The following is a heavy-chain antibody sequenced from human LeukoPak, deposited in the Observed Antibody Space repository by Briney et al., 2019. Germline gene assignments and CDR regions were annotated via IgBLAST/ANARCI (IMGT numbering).Heavy chain of an antibody. CDR3: ARAGRAYSSSWYWFDP. Sequence: ASVKVSCKASGYTFTSYFMHWVRQAPGQGLEWMGIINPSDDSTSYAQKFQGRVTMTRDMSTSTVYLELSSLRSEDTAVYYCARAGRAYSSSWYWFDPWGQGTLVTVSS. V-gene: IGHV1-46*01. J-gene: IGHJ5*02. CDR1: GYTFTSYF. CDR2: INPSDDST. D-gene: IGHD6-13*01.